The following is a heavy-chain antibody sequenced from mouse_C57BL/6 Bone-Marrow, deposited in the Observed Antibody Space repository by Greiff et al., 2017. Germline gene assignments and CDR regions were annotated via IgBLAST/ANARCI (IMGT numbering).Heavy chain of an antibody. CDR1: GYTFTSYW. V-gene: IGHV1-69*01. Sequence: QVQLQQPGAELVMPGASVKLSCKASGYTFTSYWMHWVKQRPGQGLEWIGEIDPSDSYTTYNQKFKGKSTLTVDKSSSTAYMQLSSLTSADSAVYYCARWGDYTWFAYWGQGTLVTVSA. CDR3: ARWGDYTWFAY. J-gene: IGHJ3*01. D-gene: IGHD2-13*01. CDR2: IDPSDSYT.